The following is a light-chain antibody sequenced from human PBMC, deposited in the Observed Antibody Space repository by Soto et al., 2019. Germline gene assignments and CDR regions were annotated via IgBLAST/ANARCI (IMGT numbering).Light chain of an antibody. CDR1: QSVSSY. CDR2: DAS. Sequence: EIVLTQSPATLSLSPGERATLSCRASQSVSSYLAWYQQKPGQAPRLLIYDASNRATGIPARFSGSGSGTDFTLTISSLEPEDFAVYYCQQRSNWPPGRTFGQGTQGEIK. V-gene: IGKV3-11*01. J-gene: IGKJ1*01. CDR3: QQRSNWPPGRT.